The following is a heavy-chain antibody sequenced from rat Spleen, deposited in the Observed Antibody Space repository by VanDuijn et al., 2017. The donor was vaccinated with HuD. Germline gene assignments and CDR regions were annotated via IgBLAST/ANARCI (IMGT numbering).Heavy chain of an antibody. J-gene: IGHJ1*01. CDR1: VFTFSDYH. CDR2: ISSDGGRN. D-gene: IGHD2-2*01. V-gene: IGHV5-29*01. Sequence: EVQLVESDGGLVKPGRSLKLSCAASVFTFSDYHIAWVRQAATKGLECVATISSDGGRNFYRDSVKGRFTISRDNAKSPLYLQMNSLRSEDTATYYCARAGYLRDWYFDFWGPGTMVAVSS. CDR3: ARAGYLRDWYFDF.